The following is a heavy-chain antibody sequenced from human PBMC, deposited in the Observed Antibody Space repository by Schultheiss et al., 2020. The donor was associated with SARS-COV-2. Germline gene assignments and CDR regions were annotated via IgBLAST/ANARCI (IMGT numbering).Heavy chain of an antibody. CDR1: GYTFTSYG. V-gene: IGHV1-18*01. Sequence: ASVKVSCKASGYTFTSYGISWVRQAPGQGLEWMGWISAYNGNTNYAQKLQGRVTMTTDTSTSTAYMELRSLRSEDTAVYYCARDPGCSSTSCFWFDPWGQGTLVTVSS. CDR2: ISAYNGNT. J-gene: IGHJ5*02. D-gene: IGHD2-2*01. CDR3: ARDPGCSSTSCFWFDP.